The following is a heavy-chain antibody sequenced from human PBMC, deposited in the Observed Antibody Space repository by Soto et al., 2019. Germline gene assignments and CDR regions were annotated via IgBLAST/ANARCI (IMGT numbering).Heavy chain of an antibody. V-gene: IGHV4-34*01. D-gene: IGHD6-19*01. CDR3: ARGLRIAVAGGWYFDL. J-gene: IGHJ2*01. CDR2: INHSGST. Sequence: SETLSLTCAVYGGSFSGYYWSWIRQPPGKGLEWIGEINHSGSTNYNPSLKSRVTISVDTSKNQFSLKLSSVTAADTAVYYCARGLRIAVAGGWYFDLWGRGTLVTVSS. CDR1: GGSFSGYY.